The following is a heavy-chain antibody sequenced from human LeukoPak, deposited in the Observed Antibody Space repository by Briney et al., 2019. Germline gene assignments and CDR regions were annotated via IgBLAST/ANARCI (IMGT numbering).Heavy chain of an antibody. Sequence: PSETLSLTCAVYGGSFSGYYWSWIRQPPGKGLEWIGEINHSGSTNYNPSLKSRVTISVDTSKNQFSLKLSSVTAADTAVYYCASHWGLRAPDYWGQGTLVTVSS. CDR3: ASHWGLRAPDY. CDR1: GGSFSGYY. D-gene: IGHD7-27*01. V-gene: IGHV4-34*01. CDR2: INHSGST. J-gene: IGHJ4*02.